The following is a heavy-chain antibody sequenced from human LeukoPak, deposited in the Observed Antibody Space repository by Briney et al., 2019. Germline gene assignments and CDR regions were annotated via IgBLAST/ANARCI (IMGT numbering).Heavy chain of an antibody. D-gene: IGHD3-3*01. CDR1: GGSFSGYY. V-gene: IGHV4-34*01. CDR2: INHSGST. Sequence: SETLSLTCAVYGGSFSGYYWSWIRQPPGKGLEWIGEINHSGSTNYNPSLKSRVTISVDTSKNQFSLKLGSVTAADTAVYYCARGGRGFWSGYAARAFDIWGQGTMVTVSS. CDR3: ARGGRGFWSGYAARAFDI. J-gene: IGHJ3*02.